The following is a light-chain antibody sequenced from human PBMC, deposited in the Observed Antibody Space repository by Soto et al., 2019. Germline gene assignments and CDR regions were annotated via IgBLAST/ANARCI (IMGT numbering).Light chain of an antibody. CDR1: QDITPY. V-gene: IGKV1-33*01. CDR3: QQYDSRPNT. CDR2: DVS. Sequence: DIQMTQSPSSLSASVGDRVTITCQASQDITPYLNWYQQKAGKAPNLLIHDVSTLKTGVPARFSGRGSGTIFTLTISSLQPEDVATYYCQQYDSRPNTFGQGTKVDIK. J-gene: IGKJ2*01.